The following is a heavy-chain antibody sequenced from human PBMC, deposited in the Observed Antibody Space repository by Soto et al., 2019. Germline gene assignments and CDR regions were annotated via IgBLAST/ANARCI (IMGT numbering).Heavy chain of an antibody. D-gene: IGHD1-26*01. V-gene: IGHV4-59*01. CDR3: ARVGVGTTHYFYGMDV. Sequence: SETLSLTCTVSGGSISDYYWSWIRQPPGKGLEWIGYIYYSGSTNYNPSLKSRVTISVDTSKNQFSLKLSSVTAADTAVYYCARVGVGTTHYFYGMDVWGQGTTVTVSS. CDR2: IYYSGST. CDR1: GGSISDYY. J-gene: IGHJ6*02.